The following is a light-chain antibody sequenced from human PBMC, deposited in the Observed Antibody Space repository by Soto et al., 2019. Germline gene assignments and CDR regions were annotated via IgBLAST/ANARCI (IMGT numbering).Light chain of an antibody. Sequence: EIVITQSPAILSVSPGERATLSCRASQSVSSNLGWYQQKPGQAPRLLIYDASTRATGVPARFSGSGSGTEFTLTISSLQSEDFAVYYCQEYDNWPPITFGQGTRLEIK. V-gene: IGKV3-15*01. CDR3: QEYDNWPPIT. CDR1: QSVSSN. J-gene: IGKJ5*01. CDR2: DAS.